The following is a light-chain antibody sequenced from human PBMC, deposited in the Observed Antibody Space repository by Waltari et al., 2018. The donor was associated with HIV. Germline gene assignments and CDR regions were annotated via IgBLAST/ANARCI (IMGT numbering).Light chain of an antibody. Sequence: QSVLTQPPSASGTPGQRITISCSGGSSIIGSYNVHWYQQFAGTAPKLVIYSNYQRPSGVPDRFSGSKSGTSASLAISGLQSEDEAEYYCATWDDSLNGYVFGTGTKVTVL. V-gene: IGLV1-44*01. CDR2: SNY. CDR1: SSIIGSYN. J-gene: IGLJ1*01. CDR3: ATWDDSLNGYV.